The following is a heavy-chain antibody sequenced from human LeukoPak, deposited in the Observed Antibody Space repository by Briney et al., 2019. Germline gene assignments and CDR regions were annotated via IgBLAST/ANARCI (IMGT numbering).Heavy chain of an antibody. Sequence: GASVKVSCKASGGTFSSYAISWVRQALGQGLEWMGWSSPYNGNTNYAQKVQGRVTMTTDTSTTTAYMELRSLRSDDTAVYYCARGGSSGWRTPNDDYWGQGTLVTVSS. V-gene: IGHV1-18*01. CDR1: GGTFSSYA. D-gene: IGHD6-19*01. CDR3: ARGGSSGWRTPNDDY. CDR2: SSPYNGNT. J-gene: IGHJ4*02.